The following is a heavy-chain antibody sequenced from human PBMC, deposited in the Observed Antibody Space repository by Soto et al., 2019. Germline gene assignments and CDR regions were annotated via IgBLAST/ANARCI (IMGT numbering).Heavy chain of an antibody. CDR2: INHSGST. CDR1: GGSFSGYY. Sequence: PSETLSLTCAVYGGSFSGYYWSWIRQPPGKGLEWIGEINHSGSTNYNPSLKSRVTISVDTSISTVYMELSRLRFDDTAVYYCARVIRGAYYNSPLDTWGQGTVVTVSS. J-gene: IGHJ5*02. CDR3: ARVIRGAYYNSPLDT. V-gene: IGHV4-34*01. D-gene: IGHD3-10*01.